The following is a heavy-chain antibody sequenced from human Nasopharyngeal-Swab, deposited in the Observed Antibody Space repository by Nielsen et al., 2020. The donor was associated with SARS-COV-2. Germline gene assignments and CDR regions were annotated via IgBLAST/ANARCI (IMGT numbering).Heavy chain of an antibody. D-gene: IGHD4-23*01. CDR1: GFTFSSNW. CDR3: ARGSGGNSFRWVLGKTPAYYFAY. CDR2: IKQDGSEN. J-gene: IGHJ4*02. Sequence: GGSLRLSCAASGFTFSSNWMSWVRQAPGKGLEWVANIKQDGSENYYVDSVKGRFTISRDNAKNSLYLQMNSLRAEDTAVYYCARGSGGNSFRWVLGKTPAYYFAYWGQGTLVTVSS. V-gene: IGHV3-7*01.